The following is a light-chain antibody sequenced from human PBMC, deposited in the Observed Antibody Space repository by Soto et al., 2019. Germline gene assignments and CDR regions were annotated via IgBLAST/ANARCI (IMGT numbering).Light chain of an antibody. V-gene: IGKV4-1*01. CDR2: WAS. CDR1: QSVLYSSNNKNY. CDR3: QQYYSTPLT. J-gene: IGKJ4*01. Sequence: DIVMTQSPDSLAVSLGERATINCKSSQSVLYSSNNKNYLAWYQQKPGQPPKLLIYWASTRESGVPDRFSGSGSGTDFTLTIGSLQAEDVAVYYSQQYYSTPLTFGGGTKVEIK.